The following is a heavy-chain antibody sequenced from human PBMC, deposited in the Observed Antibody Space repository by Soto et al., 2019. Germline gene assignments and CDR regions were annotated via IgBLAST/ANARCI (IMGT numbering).Heavy chain of an antibody. Sequence: ASVKVSCNASGYTFTSYDINWVRQATGQGLEWMGWMNPNSGNTGYAQKFQGRVTMTRNTSISTAYMELSSLRSEDTAVYYCARVGYDFWSGYWGYYYYMDVWGKGTTVTVSS. D-gene: IGHD3-3*01. CDR1: GYTFTSYD. J-gene: IGHJ6*03. CDR2: MNPNSGNT. V-gene: IGHV1-8*01. CDR3: ARVGYDFWSGYWGYYYYMDV.